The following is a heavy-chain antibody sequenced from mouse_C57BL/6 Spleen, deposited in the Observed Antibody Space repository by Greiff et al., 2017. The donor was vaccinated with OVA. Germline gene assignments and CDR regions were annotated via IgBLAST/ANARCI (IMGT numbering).Heavy chain of an antibody. CDR1: GYSFTSYY. V-gene: IGHV1-66*01. CDR2: IYPGSGNT. Sequence: VQLQQSGPELVKPGASVKISCKASGYSFTSYYIHWVKQRPGQGLEWIGWIYPGSGNTKYNEKFKGKATLTADTYSSTAYMQLSSLTSEDSAVYYCARERGSSFDYWGQGTTLTVSS. CDR3: ARERGSSFDY. J-gene: IGHJ2*01. D-gene: IGHD1-1*01.